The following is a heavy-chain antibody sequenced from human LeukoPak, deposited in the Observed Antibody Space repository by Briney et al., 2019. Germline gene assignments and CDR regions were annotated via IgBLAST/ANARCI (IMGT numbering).Heavy chain of an antibody. CDR3: ARARVEYYYDSSGYYPIYY. D-gene: IGHD3-22*01. CDR1: GYRFTSYW. V-gene: IGHV5-51*01. CDR2: IYPGDSDT. Sequence: GESLQISFKGSGYRFTSYWIGWVRPMPGKGLEWMGIIYPGDSDTRYSPSFQGQVTISADKSISTAYLQWSSLKASDTAMYYCARARVEYYYDSSGYYPIYYWGQGTLVTVSS. J-gene: IGHJ4*02.